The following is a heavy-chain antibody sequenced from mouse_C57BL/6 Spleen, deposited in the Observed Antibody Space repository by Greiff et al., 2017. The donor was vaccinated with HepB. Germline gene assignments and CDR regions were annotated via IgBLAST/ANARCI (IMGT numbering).Heavy chain of an antibody. CDR2: ISDGGSYT. CDR1: GFTFSSYA. Sequence: EVQLVESGGGLVKPGGSLKLSCAASGFTFSSYAMSWVRQTPEKRLEWVATISDGGSYTYYPDNVKGRFTISRDNAKNNLYLQMSHLKSEDTAMYYCARDRDLLRLNGAMDYWGQGTSVTVSS. J-gene: IGHJ4*01. V-gene: IGHV5-4*01. CDR3: ARDRDLLRLNGAMDY. D-gene: IGHD2-4*01.